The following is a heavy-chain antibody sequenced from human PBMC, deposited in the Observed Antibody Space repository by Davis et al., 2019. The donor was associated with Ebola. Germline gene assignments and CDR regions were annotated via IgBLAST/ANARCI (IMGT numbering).Heavy chain of an antibody. CDR3: ASAPLIATPGALWFDP. CDR2: INHSGST. CDR1: GGSFSGYY. D-gene: IGHD6-13*01. J-gene: IGHJ5*02. V-gene: IGHV4-34*01. Sequence: SETLSLTCAVYGGSFSGYYWSWIRQPPGKGLEWIGEINHSGSTNYNPSLKSRVTISVDTPKNQFSLKVKSVTAADTAVYYCASAPLIATPGALWFDPWGPGTRVTVSS.